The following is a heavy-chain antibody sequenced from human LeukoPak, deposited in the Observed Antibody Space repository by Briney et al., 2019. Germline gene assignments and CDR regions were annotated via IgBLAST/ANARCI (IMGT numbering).Heavy chain of an antibody. J-gene: IGHJ4*02. D-gene: IGHD3-3*01. CDR2: ISWNSGRI. CDR3: ARKDFWSGYFDY. CDR1: GFTFDDYA. Sequence: GGSLRLSCVASGFTFDDYAMHWVRQAPGKGLEWVSGISWNSGRIGYADSVKGRFTISRDNAKSSLYLQMNSLRAEDTAVYYCARKDFWSGYFDYWGQGTLVTVSS. V-gene: IGHV3-9*01.